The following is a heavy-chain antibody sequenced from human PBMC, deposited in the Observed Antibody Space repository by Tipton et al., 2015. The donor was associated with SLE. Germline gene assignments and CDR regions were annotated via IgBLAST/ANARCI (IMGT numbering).Heavy chain of an antibody. J-gene: IGHJ5*02. CDR1: GGSISSYY. CDR2: IYYSGST. V-gene: IGHV4-59*01. Sequence: TLSLTCTVSGGSISSYYWSWIRQPPGKGLEWIGYIYYSGSTNYNPSLKSRVTISVDTSKNQFSLKLSSVTAADTALYYCARGKGWFDPWGQGTLVTVSS. CDR3: ARGKGWFDP.